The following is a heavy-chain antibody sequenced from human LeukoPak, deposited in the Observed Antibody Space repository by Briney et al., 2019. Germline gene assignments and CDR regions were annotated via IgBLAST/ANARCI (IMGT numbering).Heavy chain of an antibody. J-gene: IGHJ1*01. V-gene: IGHV1-18*01. Sequence: ASVKLSCKASGYTFTSYGISWVRHAPGQGLEWMGWISAYNGNTNYAQKLQGRVTMTTDTSTSTAYMELRSLRSDDTAVYCCARRISGWEECFQHRGQGTLVTVSS. CDR1: GYTFTSYG. CDR3: ARRISGWEECFQH. CDR2: ISAYNGNT. D-gene: IGHD6-19*01.